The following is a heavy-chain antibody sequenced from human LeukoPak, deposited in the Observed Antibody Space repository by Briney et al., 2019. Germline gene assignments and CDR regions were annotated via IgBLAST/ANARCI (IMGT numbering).Heavy chain of an antibody. D-gene: IGHD2-2*01. V-gene: IGHV3-30*04. CDR3: ARDRYASRSYVMDV. J-gene: IGHJ6*02. CDR2: VSYDGGNE. Sequence: GGSLRLSCELSGFTFRRYAMHWVRQAPGKGLEWLAVVSYDGGNEHYADSVKGRFTISRGKSRNTAFLQMDSLRHEDTGVYFCARDRYASRSYVMDVWGQGTTVVVSS. CDR1: GFTFRRYA.